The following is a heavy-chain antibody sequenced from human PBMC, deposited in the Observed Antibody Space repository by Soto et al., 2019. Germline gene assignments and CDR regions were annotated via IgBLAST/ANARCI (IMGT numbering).Heavy chain of an antibody. Sequence: GGSLRLSCAASGFTFSSYAMSWVRQAPGKGLEWVSAISGSGGSTYYADTVKGRFTISRDNSKNTLYLQMNSLRAEDTAVYFCSIGSSVYYYDSSGYFDYWGQGTLVTVSS. CDR2: ISGSGGST. J-gene: IGHJ4*02. D-gene: IGHD3-22*01. V-gene: IGHV3-23*01. CDR1: GFTFSSYA. CDR3: SIGSSVYYYDSSGYFDY.